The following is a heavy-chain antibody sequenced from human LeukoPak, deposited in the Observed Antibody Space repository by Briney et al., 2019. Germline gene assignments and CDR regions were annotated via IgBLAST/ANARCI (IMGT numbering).Heavy chain of an antibody. V-gene: IGHV4-39*07. CDR3: ARDSATGPGTFDI. CDR2: IYYSGST. D-gene: IGHD1-1*01. Sequence: SETLSLTCTVSGGSISSSSYYWGWIRQPPGKGLEWIGSIYYSGSTYYNPSLKSRVTISVDTSKNQFSLKLSSVTAADTAVYYCARDSATGPGTFDIWGQGTMVTVSS. J-gene: IGHJ3*02. CDR1: GGSISSSSYY.